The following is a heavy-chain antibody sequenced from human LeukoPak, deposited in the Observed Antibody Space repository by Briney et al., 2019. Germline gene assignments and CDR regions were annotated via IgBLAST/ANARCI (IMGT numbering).Heavy chain of an antibody. CDR2: IYSGGST. CDR1: GFTVSSNY. V-gene: IGHV3-53*01. CDR3: ARATWASSYYYGMDV. D-gene: IGHD2/OR15-2a*01. Sequence: GGSLRLSCAASGFTVSSNYMSWVRQAPGKGLEWVSVIYSGGSTYYADSVKGRFTISRDNSKNTLYLQMNSLRAEDTAVYYCARATWASSYYYGMDVWGQGTTVTVSS. J-gene: IGHJ6*02.